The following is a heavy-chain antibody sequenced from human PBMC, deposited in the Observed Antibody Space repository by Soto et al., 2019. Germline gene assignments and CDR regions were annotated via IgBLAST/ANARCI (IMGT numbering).Heavy chain of an antibody. J-gene: IGHJ5*02. CDR3: AAGLSLRVYGWYYYGSGSPTTNWFDP. V-gene: IGHV4-39*01. CDR2: IYYSGST. CDR1: GGSISSSSYY. D-gene: IGHD3-10*01. Sequence: SETLSLTCTVSGGSISSSSYYWGWIRQPPGKGLEWIGSIYYSGSTYYNPSLKSRVTISVDTSKNQFSLKLSSVTAADTAVYYCAAGLSLRVYGWYYYGSGSPTTNWFDPWGQGTLVTVSS.